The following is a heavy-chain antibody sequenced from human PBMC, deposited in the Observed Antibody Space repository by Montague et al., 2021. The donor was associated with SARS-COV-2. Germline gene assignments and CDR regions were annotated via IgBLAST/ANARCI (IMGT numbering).Heavy chain of an antibody. D-gene: IGHD3-16*01. J-gene: IGHJ4*02. V-gene: IGHV6-1*01. Sequence: CAISGDSVSSNSATWNWIRQSPSRGLEWLGRTYYRSKWSNEYALSVKSRITINPDTSKNQLSLQLTSVTPEDTAVYYCTRAVWGFQDYWGQGTLVTVSS. CDR3: TRAVWGFQDY. CDR2: TYYRSKWSN. CDR1: GDSVSSNSAT.